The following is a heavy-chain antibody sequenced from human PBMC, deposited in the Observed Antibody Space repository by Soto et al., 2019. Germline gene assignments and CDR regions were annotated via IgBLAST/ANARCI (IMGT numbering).Heavy chain of an antibody. J-gene: IGHJ4*02. CDR2: FDPEDGET. CDR3: ATPRIAVAGMDFDY. D-gene: IGHD6-19*01. Sequence: ASVKVSFKVSGYTLTELSMHWVRQAPGKGLEWMGGFDPEDGETIYAQKFQGRVTMTEDTSTDTAYMELSSLRSEDTAVYYCATPRIAVAGMDFDYWGQGTLVTVSS. CDR1: GYTLTELS. V-gene: IGHV1-24*01.